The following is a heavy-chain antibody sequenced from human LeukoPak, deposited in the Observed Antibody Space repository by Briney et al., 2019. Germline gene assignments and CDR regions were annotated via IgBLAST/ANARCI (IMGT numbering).Heavy chain of an antibody. D-gene: IGHD3-10*01. CDR1: GFTFSNYD. J-gene: IGHJ4*02. Sequence: GGSLRLSCAASGFTFSNYDMNWVRQAPGKGLEWVSYISRSGSSIYYADAVKGRFTISRDNAKNSLYLQMNSLRAEDTAFYYCDKGAVAAIEITMGYWGQGTPVTVSS. V-gene: IGHV3-48*03. CDR3: DKGAVAAIEITMGY. CDR2: ISRSGSSI.